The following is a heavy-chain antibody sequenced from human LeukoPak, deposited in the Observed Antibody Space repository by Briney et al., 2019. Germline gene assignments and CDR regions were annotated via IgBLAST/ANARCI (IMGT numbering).Heavy chain of an antibody. J-gene: IGHJ6*03. CDR3: ARLGRVVPDFMDV. V-gene: IGHV5-51*01. D-gene: IGHD3-22*01. CDR2: IYPGDSNT. CDR1: GYTFTSYW. Sequence: GESLKISCKGFGYTFTSYWIGWVRQMPGKGLEWMGIIYPGDSNTRYSPSFQGQVTISVDRSISTAYLQWSTLKASDTAMYYCARLGRVVPDFMDVWGKGTTVIVSS.